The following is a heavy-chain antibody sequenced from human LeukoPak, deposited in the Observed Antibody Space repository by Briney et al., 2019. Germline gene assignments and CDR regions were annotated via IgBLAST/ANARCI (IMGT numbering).Heavy chain of an antibody. J-gene: IGHJ3*02. CDR1: GFTFSSYG. CDR2: IWYDGSNK. Sequence: PGGSLRLSCAASGFTFSSYGMHWVRQAPGKGLEWVAVIWYDGSNKYYADSVEGRFTISRDNSKNTLYLQMNSLRAEDTAVYYCARISNRAFDIWGQGTMITVSS. CDR3: ARISNRAFDI. V-gene: IGHV3-33*01.